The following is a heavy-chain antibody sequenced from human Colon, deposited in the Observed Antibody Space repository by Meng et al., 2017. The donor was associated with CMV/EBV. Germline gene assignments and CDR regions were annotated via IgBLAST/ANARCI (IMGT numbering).Heavy chain of an antibody. CDR3: TRDRRGSFYEPAFDV. D-gene: IGHD1-26*01. CDR1: GFAFDTSN. V-gene: IGHV3-21*01. J-gene: IGHJ3*01. CDR2: ISASSSYI. Sequence: GESLKISCVASGFAFDTSNLHWVRQAPAKGLEWVSSISASSSYIYYADSVKGRFTISRDHAKNSVYLQMDNLGGDDTALYYCTRDRRGSFYEPAFDVWGQGTVVTVSS.